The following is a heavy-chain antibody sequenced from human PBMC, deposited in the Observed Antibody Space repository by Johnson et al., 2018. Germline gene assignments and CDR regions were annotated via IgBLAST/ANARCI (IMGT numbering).Heavy chain of an antibody. Sequence: VQLVESGGGVVQHGRSLRLCCAASGFTFSSYGMHWVRQAPGKGLEWVAVISYDGSNKYYADSVKGRFTIARDNSKNTLDLQMNSLRAEETAVYSCARTYCSSTSCYLGPYYYYYMAVWGKGTTVTVSS. J-gene: IGHJ6*03. CDR3: ARTYCSSTSCYLGPYYYYYMAV. V-gene: IGHV3-30*03. D-gene: IGHD2-2*01. CDR1: GFTFSSYG. CDR2: ISYDGSNK.